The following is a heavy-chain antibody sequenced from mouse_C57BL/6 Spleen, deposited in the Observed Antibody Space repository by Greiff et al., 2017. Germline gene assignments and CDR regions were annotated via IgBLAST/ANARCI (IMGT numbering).Heavy chain of an antibody. Sequence: QVQLQQPGAELVKPGASVKLSCKASGYTFTSYWMHWVKQRPGQGLEWIGMIHPNSGSTNYNEKFKSKGTLTVDKSSSTAYMQLSSLTSEDSAVYYCARCAVVAFYAMDYWGQGTSVTVSS. J-gene: IGHJ4*01. V-gene: IGHV1-64*01. CDR2: IHPNSGST. CDR3: ARCAVVAFYAMDY. D-gene: IGHD1-1*01. CDR1: GYTFTSYW.